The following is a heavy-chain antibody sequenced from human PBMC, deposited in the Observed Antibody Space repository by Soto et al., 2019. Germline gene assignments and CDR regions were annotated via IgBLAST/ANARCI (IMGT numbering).Heavy chain of an antibody. V-gene: IGHV3-23*01. CDR1: GLPFSNYG. D-gene: IGHD6-6*01. J-gene: IGHJ1*01. CDR2: ITADGSGT. Sequence: GGSLRLSCAASGLPFSNYGRVWVRQTPAKRLEWVAIITADGSGTEYLDSVKGRFSISRDNSRNILFLQMSSMRVDDTAIYYCASASTPTEYWGQGTQVTVSS. CDR3: ASASTPTEY.